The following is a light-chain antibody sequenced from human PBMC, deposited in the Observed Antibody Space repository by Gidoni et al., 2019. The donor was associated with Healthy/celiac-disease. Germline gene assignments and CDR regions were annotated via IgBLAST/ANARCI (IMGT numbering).Light chain of an antibody. J-gene: IGKJ1*01. V-gene: IGKV1-39*01. CDR3: QQSYSTPPT. Sequence: DIQMSQSPSSLSASVGDRVTITCRPSQSISSYLSWYQQNPGKAPKVLIYAASSLQSGVPSRFSGSGSGTDFTLTISSLQPEDFATYYCQQSYSTPPTFGQGTKVEIK. CDR1: QSISSY. CDR2: AAS.